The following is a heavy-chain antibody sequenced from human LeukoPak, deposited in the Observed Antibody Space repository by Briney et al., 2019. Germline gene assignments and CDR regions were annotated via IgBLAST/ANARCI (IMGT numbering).Heavy chain of an antibody. V-gene: IGHV1-2*02. D-gene: IGHD1-1*01. Sequence: ASVKVSCKASGYTFTGYYMHWVRQAPGQGLEWMGWINPNSGGTNYAQKFQGRVTMTRDTSISTAYMELSRLRSDDTAVYYCARDLWNDEANWFDPWGQGTLVTVSS. CDR1: GYTFTGYY. CDR2: INPNSGGT. CDR3: ARDLWNDEANWFDP. J-gene: IGHJ5*02.